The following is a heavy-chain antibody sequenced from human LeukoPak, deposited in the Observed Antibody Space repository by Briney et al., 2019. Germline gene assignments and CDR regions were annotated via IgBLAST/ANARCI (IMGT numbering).Heavy chain of an antibody. J-gene: IGHJ4*02. Sequence: GGSLRLSCAASGFTFSDYNMHWVRQAPGKGLEWVAFIQHDGSNKYYVDSVKGRFTISRDNSKNTLYLQMNSLRAEDTAVYYCAKGILRYGDYPNWGQGTLVTVSS. D-gene: IGHD4-17*01. CDR2: IQHDGSNK. CDR1: GFTFSDYN. CDR3: AKGILRYGDYPN. V-gene: IGHV3-30*02.